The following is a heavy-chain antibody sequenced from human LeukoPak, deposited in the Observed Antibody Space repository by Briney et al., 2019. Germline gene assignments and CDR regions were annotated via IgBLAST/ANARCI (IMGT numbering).Heavy chain of an antibody. CDR2: ISGSGGST. V-gene: IGHV3-23*01. CDR3: AKMVTTPHYYYGMDV. D-gene: IGHD4-17*01. CDR1: GFTFSSYA. J-gene: IGHJ6*02. Sequence: GGSLRLSCAASGFTFSSYAMSWVRQSPGKGLEWVSAISGSGGSTYYADSVKGRFTISRDNSKNTLYLQMNSLRAEDTAVYYCAKMVTTPHYYYGMDVWGQGTTVTVSS.